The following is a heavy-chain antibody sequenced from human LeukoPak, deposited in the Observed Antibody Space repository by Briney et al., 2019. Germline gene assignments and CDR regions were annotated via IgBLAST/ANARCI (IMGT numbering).Heavy chain of an antibody. D-gene: IGHD2-2*01. CDR1: GFTLNNYA. CDR3: AKEPREYCSSTSCPNWFDS. CDR2: ISASGGTT. V-gene: IGHV3-23*01. Sequence: GGSLRLSCAASGFTLNNYAMSWVRQAPGKGLEWVSAISASGGTTYYADSVKGRFTISRDNYENTLFLQMNSLRAEDTAVYYCAKEPREYCSSTSCPNWFDSWGQGTLVTVSS. J-gene: IGHJ5*01.